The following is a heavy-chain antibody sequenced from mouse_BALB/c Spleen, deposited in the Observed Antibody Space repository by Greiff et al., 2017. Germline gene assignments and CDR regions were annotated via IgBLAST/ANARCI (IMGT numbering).Heavy chain of an antibody. V-gene: IGHV1-54*01. CDR3: GRRGRYDDAMDY. CDR1: GYAFTNYL. D-gene: IGHD2-14*01. CDR2: INPGSGGT. Sequence: VQLQQSGAELVRPGTSVKVSCKASGYAFTNYLIEWVKQRPGQGLEWIGVINPGSGGTNYNEKFKGKATLTADKSSSTAYMQLSSLTSDDSAVYFCGRRGRYDDAMDYWGQGTSVTVSS. J-gene: IGHJ4*01.